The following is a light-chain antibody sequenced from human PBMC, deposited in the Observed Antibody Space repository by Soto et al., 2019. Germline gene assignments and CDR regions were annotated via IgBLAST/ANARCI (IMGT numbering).Light chain of an antibody. CDR1: QSVSSSY. CDR3: QQYGPSPPIT. V-gene: IGKV3-20*01. Sequence: EIVLTQSPGTLSLSPGERATLSCRASQSVSSSYLAWYQQKPGQAPRLLIYGASSRATGIPDRFSGSGGGTDFALTISRLEPEDFSVYYCQQYGPSPPITFGQGTRLEIK. J-gene: IGKJ5*01. CDR2: GAS.